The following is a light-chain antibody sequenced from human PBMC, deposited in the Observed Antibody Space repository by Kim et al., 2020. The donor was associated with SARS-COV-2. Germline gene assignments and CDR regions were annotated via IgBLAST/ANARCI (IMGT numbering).Light chain of an antibody. CDR3: QQRSNWPPIT. Sequence: SPGERATLSCRASQSVSSYLAWYQQKPGQAPRLLIYDASNRATGIPARFSGSGSGTDFTLTISSLEPEDVAVYYCQQRSNWPPITFGQGTRLEIK. CDR2: DAS. V-gene: IGKV3-11*01. J-gene: IGKJ5*01. CDR1: QSVSSY.